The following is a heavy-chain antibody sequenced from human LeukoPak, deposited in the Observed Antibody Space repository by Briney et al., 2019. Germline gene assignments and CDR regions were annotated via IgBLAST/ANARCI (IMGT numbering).Heavy chain of an antibody. V-gene: IGHV3-23*01. CDR1: GFTFSSYA. CDR3: AKGGYYDSSGYPLRYFQH. D-gene: IGHD3-22*01. J-gene: IGHJ1*01. CDR2: ISGSGGST. Sequence: GGSLRLSCAASGFTFSSYAMSWVRQAPGKGLEWVSAISGSGGSTYYADSVKGRFTISREHSKNTLYLQMNSLRAEDTAVYYCAKGGYYDSSGYPLRYFQHWGQGTLVTVSS.